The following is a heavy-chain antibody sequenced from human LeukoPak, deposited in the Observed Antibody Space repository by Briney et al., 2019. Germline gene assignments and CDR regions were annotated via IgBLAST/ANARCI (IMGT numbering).Heavy chain of an antibody. V-gene: IGHV3-21*01. D-gene: IGHD2-2*01. CDR1: GGSISSSN. CDR3: ARDPNIVVVPAAFFDY. Sequence: ETLSLTCAVSGGSISSSNWWSWVRQPPGKGLEWVSSISSSSSYIYYADSVKGRFTISRDNAKNSLYLQMNSLRAEDTAVYYCARDPNIVVVPAAFFDYWGQGTLVTVSS. J-gene: IGHJ4*02. CDR2: ISSSSSYI.